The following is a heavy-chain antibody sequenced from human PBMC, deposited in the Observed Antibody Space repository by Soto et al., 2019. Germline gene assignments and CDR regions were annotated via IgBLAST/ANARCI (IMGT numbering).Heavy chain of an antibody. Sequence: GGSLRLSCAASGFTFSNYGMHWVRQAPGKGLEWVAIIYFDGSKKYYGELLKGRFTISRDKSKNTLYLQMNSLIAEDTAVYYCASEKVDCSGSRCGAAFDFWGQGTLVTVSS. CDR2: IYFDGSKK. J-gene: IGHJ4*02. V-gene: IGHV3-33*01. CDR3: ASEKVDCSGSRCGAAFDF. CDR1: GFTFSNYG. D-gene: IGHD2-15*01.